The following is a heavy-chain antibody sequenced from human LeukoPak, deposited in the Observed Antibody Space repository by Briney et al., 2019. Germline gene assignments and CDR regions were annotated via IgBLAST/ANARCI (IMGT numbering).Heavy chain of an antibody. V-gene: IGHV3-9*03. CDR3: ASATVTTYCSFDY. CDR2: ISWNSGSI. J-gene: IGHJ4*02. Sequence: PGGSLRLSCAASGFTFDDYAMHWVRQAPGKGLEWVSGISWNSGSIDYADSVKGRFTISRDNAKNSIYLQMNSLRAEDMALYYCASATVTTYCSFDYWGQGTLVTVSS. D-gene: IGHD4-17*01. CDR1: GFTFDDYA.